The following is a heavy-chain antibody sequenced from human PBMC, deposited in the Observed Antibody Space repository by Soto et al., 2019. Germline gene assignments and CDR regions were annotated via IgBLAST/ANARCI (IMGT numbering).Heavy chain of an antibody. Sequence: GGSLRLSCAASGFTFSSNAMSWVRQAPGKGLEWVSGISSSGGSTYYADAVKGRFTISRDNSKNMLYLQMNNLRAEDTAVYYCAKAQGGSYFDYWGQGTLVTVSS. D-gene: IGHD2-15*01. CDR2: ISSSGGST. CDR3: AKAQGGSYFDY. J-gene: IGHJ4*02. V-gene: IGHV3-23*01. CDR1: GFTFSSNA.